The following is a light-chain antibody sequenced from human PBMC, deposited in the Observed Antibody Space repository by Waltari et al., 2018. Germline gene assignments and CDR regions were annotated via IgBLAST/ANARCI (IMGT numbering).Light chain of an antibody. V-gene: IGLV3-21*03. J-gene: IGLJ2*01. CDR2: DDS. Sequence: SYVLTQPPSVSVAPGKTARITCGGNNIGSKSVHGYQQKPGQAPGLVVYDDSDRPSGIPERVSGCNSGNTATLPISRVEAGDEADDYGQVWDSSSDQPVFGGGTKLTVL. CDR1: NIGSKS. CDR3: QVWDSSSDQPV.